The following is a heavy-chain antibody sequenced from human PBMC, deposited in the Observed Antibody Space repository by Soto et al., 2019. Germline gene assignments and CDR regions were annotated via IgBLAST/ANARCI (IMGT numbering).Heavy chain of an antibody. Sequence: GGSLRLACAAYGFSFKDYYMTWMRQTPEKGLEWISTITSSGGNAYYAASVKGRVTISRDNAHNSLYLQMSGLRAEDTALYYCARDMYPNYANYSDLSGPATLLTGSS. V-gene: IGHV3-11*01. CDR1: GFSFKDYY. J-gene: IGHJ5*02. D-gene: IGHD3-10*01. CDR2: ITSSGGNA. CDR3: ARDMYPNYANYSDL.